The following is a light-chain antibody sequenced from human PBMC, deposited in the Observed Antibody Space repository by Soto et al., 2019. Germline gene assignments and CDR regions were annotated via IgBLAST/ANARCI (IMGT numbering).Light chain of an antibody. V-gene: IGKV3-20*01. CDR3: QQYGSSPFT. CDR1: QSVSSSY. J-gene: IGKJ3*01. Sequence: EIVLTQSPGTLSLYPGERATLSCRASQSVSSSYLARYQQKPGQAPRLLIYGASSRATGIPDRFSGSGSGTDFTLTISRLEPEDVAVYYCQQYGSSPFTFGPGTKVDIK. CDR2: GAS.